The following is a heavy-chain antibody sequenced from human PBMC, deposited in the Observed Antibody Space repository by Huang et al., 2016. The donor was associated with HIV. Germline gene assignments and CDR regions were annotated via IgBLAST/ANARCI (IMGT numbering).Heavy chain of an antibody. CDR1: GGSFSGHD. V-gene: IGHV4-34*02. CDR2: ISDSGST. Sequence: QVQLQQWGAELLKPSETLSLTCAVSGGSFSGHDWTWIRQPPGRGLEWIGEISDSGSTTYNPSLKMRVTISGDTSQSQFSLKLNSVTAADTAIYYCARMFKYDSGGYWGNDAFDIWGQGTMVTVSS. J-gene: IGHJ3*02. CDR3: ARMFKYDSGGYWGNDAFDI. D-gene: IGHD3-22*01.